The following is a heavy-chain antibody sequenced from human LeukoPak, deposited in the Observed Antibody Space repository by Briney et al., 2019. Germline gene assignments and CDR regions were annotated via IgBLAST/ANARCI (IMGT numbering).Heavy chain of an antibody. CDR1: GFTFSSYG. D-gene: IGHD3-22*01. Sequence: GGSLRLSCAASGFTFSSYGMHWVRQAPGKGLEWVAVIWYDGSNKYYADSVKGRFTISRDNSKNTLYPQMNSLRAEDTAVYYCARATYYYDSSGPAGAFDIWGQGTMVTVSS. CDR2: IWYDGSNK. CDR3: ARATYYYDSSGPAGAFDI. J-gene: IGHJ3*02. V-gene: IGHV3-33*01.